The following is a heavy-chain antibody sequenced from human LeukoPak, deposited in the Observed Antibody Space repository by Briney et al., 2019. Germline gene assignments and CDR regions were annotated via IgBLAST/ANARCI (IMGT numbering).Heavy chain of an antibody. D-gene: IGHD1-26*01. J-gene: IGHJ3*02. CDR1: GCRFTNYW. Sequence: GESLKISFKGSGCRFTNYWIGWVRQMPGKGVEWMGIMYPGDSETRYSPFFQGQVTISPAKSISTAYLQWSSLKASDTAMYYCATTLYSGIYGDAFDIWGQGTMVTVSS. CDR2: MYPGDSET. CDR3: ATTLYSGIYGDAFDI. V-gene: IGHV5-51*01.